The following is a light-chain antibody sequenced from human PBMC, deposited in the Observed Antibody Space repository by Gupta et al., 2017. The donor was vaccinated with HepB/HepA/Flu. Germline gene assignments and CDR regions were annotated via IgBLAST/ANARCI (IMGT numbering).Light chain of an antibody. Sequence: QSVLTQPPSVSAASGQKVTISCSGSNSNIGNNYVSWYQQFPGAAPKLLIYDNIKRPSGIPDRFSGSKAGTSATPDITVLQTGEEADYYGATWDGSLYAVLFGGGTKLTVL. J-gene: IGLJ2*01. CDR3: ATWDGSLYAVL. CDR1: NSNIGNNY. CDR2: DNI. V-gene: IGLV1-51*01.